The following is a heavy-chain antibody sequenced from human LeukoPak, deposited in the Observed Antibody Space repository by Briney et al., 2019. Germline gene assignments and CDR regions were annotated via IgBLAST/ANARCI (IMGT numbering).Heavy chain of an antibody. CDR1: GFTFSSYS. V-gene: IGHV3-48*01. D-gene: IGHD3-3*01. CDR2: ISSSSSTI. CDR3: AKGSRSRVWSGYSPRSDSIDY. Sequence: GGSLRLSCAASGFTFSSYSMNWVRQAPGKGLEWVSYISSSSSTIYYADSVKGRFTISRDNSKNTLYLQMNSLRAEDTAVYYCAKGSRSRVWSGYSPRSDSIDYWGQGTLVTVPS. J-gene: IGHJ4*02.